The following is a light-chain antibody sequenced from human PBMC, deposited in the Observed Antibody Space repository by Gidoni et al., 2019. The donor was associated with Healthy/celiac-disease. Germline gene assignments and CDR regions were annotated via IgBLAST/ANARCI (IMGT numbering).Light chain of an antibody. Sequence: DIQMTQSPSTLSASVGDRVTITCRASQSISSWLAWYQQQPGKAPKLLIYKASSLEIGVPSRFSGSGSGTEFTLTISSPQPDDFATYYCQQYNSYQCSFXQXTKLEIK. J-gene: IGKJ2*04. CDR3: QQYNSYQCS. CDR1: QSISSW. CDR2: KAS. V-gene: IGKV1-5*03.